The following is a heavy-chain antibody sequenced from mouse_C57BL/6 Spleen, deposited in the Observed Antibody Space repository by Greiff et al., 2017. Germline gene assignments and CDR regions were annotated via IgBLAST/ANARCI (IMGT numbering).Heavy chain of an antibody. V-gene: IGHV1-82*01. Sequence: QVQLQQSGPELVKPGASVKISCKASGYAFSSSWMNWVKQRPGKGLEWIGRIYPGDGDTNYNGKFKGKATLTADKSSSTAYMQLSSLTSEDSAVYFWARGPYYYGSSPYFDYWGQGTTLTVSS. CDR2: IYPGDGDT. D-gene: IGHD1-1*01. CDR1: GYAFSSSW. J-gene: IGHJ2*01. CDR3: ARGPYYYGSSPYFDY.